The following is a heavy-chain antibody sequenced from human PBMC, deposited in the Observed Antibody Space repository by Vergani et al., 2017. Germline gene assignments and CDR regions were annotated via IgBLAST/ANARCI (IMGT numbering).Heavy chain of an antibody. CDR3: AKDAGEDNWFDP. CDR2: ISWNSGSI. V-gene: IGHV3-9*01. D-gene: IGHD2-21*01. J-gene: IGHJ5*02. Sequence: EVQLVESGGGLVQPGRSLRLSCAASGFIFDDYAMHWVRQAPGKGLEWVSGISWNSGSIGYADSVKGRFTISRDNAKNSLHLQMNSLRAEDTAFYYCAKDAGEDNWFDPWGQGTLVTVSS. CDR1: GFIFDDYA.